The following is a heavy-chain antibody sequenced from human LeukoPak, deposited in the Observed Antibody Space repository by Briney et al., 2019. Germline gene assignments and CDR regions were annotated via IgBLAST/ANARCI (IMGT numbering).Heavy chain of an antibody. V-gene: IGHV4-39*07. CDR2: IYYSGST. CDR1: GGSISSSSYY. J-gene: IGHJ4*02. CDR3: ARRPTRHLYCSSTSCYYFDY. Sequence: SETLSLTCTVSGGSISSSSYYWGWIRQPPGKGLEWIGSIYYSGSTYYNPSLKSRVTISVDTSKNQFSLKLSSVTAADTAVYYCARRPTRHLYCSSTSCYYFDYWGQGTLVTVSS. D-gene: IGHD2-2*01.